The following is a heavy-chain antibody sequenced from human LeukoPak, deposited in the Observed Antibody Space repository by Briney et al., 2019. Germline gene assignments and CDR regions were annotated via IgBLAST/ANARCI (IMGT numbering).Heavy chain of an antibody. CDR2: ISGSGGST. CDR3: QKTAYDILTGYFN. Sequence: GGSLRLTCAASGFTFSSYGMSLVRQAPGKGLELVSAISGSGGSTYYADSVKGRFTISRDNSKNTLYLQMNSLRAEDTAFFFRQKTAYDILTGYFNWGQGTLVTVSS. D-gene: IGHD3-9*01. V-gene: IGHV3-23*01. CDR1: GFTFSSYG. J-gene: IGHJ4*02.